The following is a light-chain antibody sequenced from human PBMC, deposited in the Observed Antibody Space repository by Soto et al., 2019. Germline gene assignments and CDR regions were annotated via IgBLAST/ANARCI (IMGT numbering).Light chain of an antibody. CDR3: SSYAGSNNV. CDR1: SSDVGGYNY. J-gene: IGLJ1*01. CDR2: EVN. V-gene: IGLV2-8*01. Sequence: QSALTQPPSASGSPGQSVTISCTGTSSDVGGYNYVSWYQQHPGKAPKLIIYEVNKRPSGVPDRFSGSKSGNTASLAVSGLQVEGEADYYCSSYAGSNNVFGTGTKLTVL.